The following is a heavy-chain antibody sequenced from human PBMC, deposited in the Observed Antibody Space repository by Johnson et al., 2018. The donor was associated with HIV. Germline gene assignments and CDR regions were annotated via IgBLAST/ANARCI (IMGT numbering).Heavy chain of an antibody. CDR3: AREGDAFDI. J-gene: IGHJ3*02. CDR2: ISYDGSNK. V-gene: IGHV3-30*04. Sequence: QVQLVESGGGVVQPGRSLRLSCAASGFTFSSYAMHWVRQAPGKGLAWVAVISYDGSNKYYEDSVKGRFTISRDNSKNTLYLQMKSLRAEDTAVYYCAREGDAFDIWGQGTMVTVSS. CDR1: GFTFSSYA.